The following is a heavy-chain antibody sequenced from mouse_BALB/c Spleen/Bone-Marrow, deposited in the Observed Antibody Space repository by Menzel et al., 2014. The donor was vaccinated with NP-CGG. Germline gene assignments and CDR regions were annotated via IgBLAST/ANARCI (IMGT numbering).Heavy chain of an antibody. CDR1: GFTFSGYN. CDR2: VSNGGGRT. CDR3: ARHEYSPYYGLDC. D-gene: IGHD1-3*01. V-gene: IGHV5-12-2*01. Sequence: EVQRVVSGGGLVQPGGSLKLSCAASGFTFSGYNMSWVRQTPEKRVEWVEYVSNGGGRTYYADTVKGRFTISREHAKNSLYLQMSSLMSDNTAVYCCARHEYSPYYGLDCWGHGTSVPGSS. J-gene: IGHJ4*01.